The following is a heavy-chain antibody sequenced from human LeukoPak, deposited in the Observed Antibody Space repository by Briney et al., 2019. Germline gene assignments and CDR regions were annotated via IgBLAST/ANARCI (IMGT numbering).Heavy chain of an antibody. Sequence: TPSETLSLTCAISGGSISSGGYSWSWIRQPPGKGLEWIGYIYHSGSTYYNPSLKSRVTISVDRSKNQFSLKLSSVTAADTAVYYCARGPILRGRLDPWGQGTLVTVSS. J-gene: IGHJ5*02. V-gene: IGHV4-30-2*01. D-gene: IGHD3-16*01. CDR2: IYHSGST. CDR1: GGSISSGGYS. CDR3: ARGPILRGRLDP.